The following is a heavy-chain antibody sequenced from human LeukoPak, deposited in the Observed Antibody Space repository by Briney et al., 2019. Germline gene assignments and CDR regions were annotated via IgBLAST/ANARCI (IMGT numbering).Heavy chain of an antibody. Sequence: PSQTLSLTCTVSGGSISSGSSYWSWIRQPAGKGLEWIGRIYTSGSTSYNPSLNSRVSISVDTSKNQFSLKLSSVTAADTAVYYCARQISQQQLPPLEVDYYYMDVWGKGTTVTVSS. CDR1: GGSISSGSSY. V-gene: IGHV4-61*02. CDR2: IYTSGST. J-gene: IGHJ6*03. CDR3: ARQISQQQLPPLEVDYYYMDV. D-gene: IGHD6-13*01.